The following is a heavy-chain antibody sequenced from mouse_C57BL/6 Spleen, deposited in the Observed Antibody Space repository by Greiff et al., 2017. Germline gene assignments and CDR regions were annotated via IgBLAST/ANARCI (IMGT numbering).Heavy chain of an antibody. CDR2: IDPSDSYT. CDR3: ASPTDSTPWFAY. CDR1: GYTFTSYW. V-gene: IGHV1-50*01. J-gene: IGHJ3*01. D-gene: IGHD6-1*01. Sequence: QVQLKQPGAELVKPGASVKLSCKASGYTFTSYWMQWVKQRPGQGLEWIGEIDPSDSYTNYNQKFKGKATLTVDTSSSTAYLQLSSLTSEDSAVYYCASPTDSTPWFAYWGQGTLVTVSA.